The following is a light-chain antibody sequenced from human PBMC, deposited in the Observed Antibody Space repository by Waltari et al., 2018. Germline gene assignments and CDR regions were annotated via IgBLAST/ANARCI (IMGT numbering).Light chain of an antibody. J-gene: IGLJ2*01. CDR3: QSADSTSTHVV. Sequence: SYELTQPPSVSVSPGQTATIPCSGDALPKQFAFWSQQKPGQAPVLVTYKDTERPSGIPDRFSGSTSGTTGTLTISGVQAEDEADYYCQSADSTSTHVVFGGGTKLTVL. CDR2: KDT. CDR1: ALPKQF. V-gene: IGLV3-25*03.